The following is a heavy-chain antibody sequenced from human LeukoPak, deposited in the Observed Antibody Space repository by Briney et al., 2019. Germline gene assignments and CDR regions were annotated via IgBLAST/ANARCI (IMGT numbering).Heavy chain of an antibody. CDR2: ISSSGSTI. CDR3: ARVQSMVLTGFKSIHFDY. V-gene: IGHV3-11*01. CDR1: GFTFSAYY. J-gene: IGHJ4*02. Sequence: KPGESLRLSCAASGFTFSAYYMSWVRQAPRKGLEWDSYISSSGSTIYYADSVKGRFTLSRDKAKKSLYLQMNSLRAENTAVYYCARVQSMVLTGFKSIHFDYWGQGTLVTVSS. D-gene: IGHD3-10*01.